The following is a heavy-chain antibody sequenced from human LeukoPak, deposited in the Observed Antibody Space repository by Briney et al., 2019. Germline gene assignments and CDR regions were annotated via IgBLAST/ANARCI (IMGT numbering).Heavy chain of an antibody. J-gene: IGHJ6*04. CDR2: TYYRSKWYN. D-gene: IGHD3-10*01. V-gene: IGHV6-1*01. CDR1: GDSVSSNSAA. Sequence: SQTLSLTCAISGDSVSSNSAAWNWIRQSPSRGLEWLGRTYYRSKWYNDYAVSVKSRITINPDTSKNQFSLQLNSVTPEDTAVYYCARVSSYGSGSIYSTFYYGMDVWDKGTTVTVSS. CDR3: ARVSSYGSGSIYSTFYYGMDV.